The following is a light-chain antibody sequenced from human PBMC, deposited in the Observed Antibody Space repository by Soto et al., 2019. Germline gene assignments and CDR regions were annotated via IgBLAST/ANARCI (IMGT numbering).Light chain of an antibody. CDR3: QQYYSYPWT. V-gene: IGKV1-5*03. Sequence: DIQMTQSPSTLSASVGDRVTITCRASQSVGTYLAWFQQRPGKAPKGLISKASTLESGAPSRFTGSGSGTEFALTIISLQPEDFATYYCQQYYSYPWTFGQGTKV. CDR2: KAS. CDR1: QSVGTY. J-gene: IGKJ1*01.